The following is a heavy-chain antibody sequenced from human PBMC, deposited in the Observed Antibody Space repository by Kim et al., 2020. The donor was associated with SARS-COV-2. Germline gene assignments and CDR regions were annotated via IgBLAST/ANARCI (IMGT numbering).Heavy chain of an antibody. J-gene: IGHJ4*02. V-gene: IGHV3-33*01. D-gene: IGHD6-19*01. Sequence: GGSLRLSCVTSGFTFSSYGMHWVRQAPGKGLEWVAVIWYDGSNEFYAGSVKGRFTISRDNSKNTLYLQMNSLRAEDTAVYYCARDRGKWLENFDYWGQGTLVSVSS. CDR1: GFTFSSYG. CDR3: ARDRGKWLENFDY. CDR2: IWYDGSNE.